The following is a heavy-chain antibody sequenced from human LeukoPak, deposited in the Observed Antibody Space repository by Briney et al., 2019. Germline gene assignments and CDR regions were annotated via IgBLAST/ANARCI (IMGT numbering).Heavy chain of an antibody. CDR3: ARDLGWELPGNAFDI. CDR1: GYTFTGYY. V-gene: IGHV1-46*01. D-gene: IGHD1-26*01. J-gene: IGHJ3*02. CDR2: INPSGGST. Sequence: ASVKVSCKASGYTFTGYYMHWVRQAPGQGLEWMGIINPSGGSTSYAQKFQGRVTMTRDTSTSTVYMELSSLRSEDTAVYYCARDLGWELPGNAFDIWGQGTMVTVSS.